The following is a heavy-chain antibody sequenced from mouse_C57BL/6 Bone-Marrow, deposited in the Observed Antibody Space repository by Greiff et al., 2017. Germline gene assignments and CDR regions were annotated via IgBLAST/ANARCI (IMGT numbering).Heavy chain of an antibody. Sequence: QVQLQQSGAELARPGASVKLSCKASGYTFTSYGISWVKQRTGQGLEWIGEIYPRSGNTYYNEKFKGKATLTADKSSSTAYMELRSLTSEDSAVYFCARAPIYYSGSIHFYWGQGTTLTVSS. J-gene: IGHJ2*01. V-gene: IGHV1-81*01. CDR2: IYPRSGNT. CDR1: GYTFTSYG. D-gene: IGHD1-1*01. CDR3: ARAPIYYSGSIHFY.